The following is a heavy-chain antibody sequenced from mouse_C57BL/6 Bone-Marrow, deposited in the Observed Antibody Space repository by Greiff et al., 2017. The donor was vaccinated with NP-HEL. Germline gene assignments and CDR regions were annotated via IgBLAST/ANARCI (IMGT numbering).Heavy chain of an antibody. CDR3: APIYDGYSFAY. D-gene: IGHD2-3*01. V-gene: IGHV5-6*01. J-gene: IGHJ3*01. CDR2: ISSGGSYT. CDR1: GFNFSSYG. Sequence: EVQLVESGGDLVKPGGSLKLSCAASGFNFSSYGMSWVRQTPDKRLEWVATISSGGSYTYYPDSVKGRFTISRDNAKNTLYLQMSSLKSEDTAMYYCAPIYDGYSFAYWGQGTLVTVSA.